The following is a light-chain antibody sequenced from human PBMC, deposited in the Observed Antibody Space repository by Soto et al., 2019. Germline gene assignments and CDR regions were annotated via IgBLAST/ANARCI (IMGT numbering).Light chain of an antibody. Sequence: DIQMTQSPYSLSAAVGDRVTIACRASQNINTYLNWYQQKPGKAPKLLMFDAASVQSGVPSRFSGSGSRTDFTLTITSLQDEDFATYYCRQTSSAPFTFGPGTKVDIK. CDR2: DAA. J-gene: IGKJ3*01. CDR3: RQTSSAPFT. V-gene: IGKV1-39*01. CDR1: QNINTY.